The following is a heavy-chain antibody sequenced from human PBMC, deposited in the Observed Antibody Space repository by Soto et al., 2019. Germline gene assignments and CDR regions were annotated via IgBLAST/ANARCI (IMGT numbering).Heavy chain of an antibody. CDR2: INSDGSST. D-gene: IGHD2-15*01. J-gene: IGHJ2*01. CDR1: GFTFSSYW. Sequence: EVQLVESGGGLVQPGGSLRLSCAASGFTFSSYWMHWVRQAPGKGLVWVSRINSDGSSTSYADSVKGRFTISRDNAKNTMDPQMNSLRVEDTAVYYCARETVMVVAATNTIYWYFDLWGRGTLVTVSS. V-gene: IGHV3-74*01. CDR3: ARETVMVVAATNTIYWYFDL.